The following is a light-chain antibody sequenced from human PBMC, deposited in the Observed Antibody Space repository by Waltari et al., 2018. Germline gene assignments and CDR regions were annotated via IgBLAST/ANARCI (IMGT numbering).Light chain of an antibody. CDR1: SSDFGSYNL. V-gene: IGLV2-23*02. CDR2: EVT. Sequence: SALTQPASVSGSPGQSITISCTGASSDFGSYNLVSWYQQHPGKAPTVMIYEVTKRPSGVSDRFSGSRSGNTASLTISGLQPEDEADYYCCSYAGSGTLDVVFGGGTKLTVL. CDR3: CSYAGSGTLDVV. J-gene: IGLJ2*01.